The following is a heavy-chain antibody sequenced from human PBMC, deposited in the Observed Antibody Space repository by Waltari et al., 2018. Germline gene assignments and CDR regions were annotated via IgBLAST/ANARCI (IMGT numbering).Heavy chain of an antibody. Sequence: EVQLLESGGGLVQPGGSLRLSCAASGFTFSSYAMSWVRQAPGKGLEWVSAISGSGRSTYYADSVEGRFTISGDNSKNTLYLQMNSLRAEDTAVYYCAKGTYRITIFGVVIIPLDYWGQGTLVTVSS. J-gene: IGHJ4*02. CDR3: AKGTYRITIFGVVIIPLDY. CDR1: GFTFSSYA. CDR2: ISGSGRST. V-gene: IGHV3-23*01. D-gene: IGHD3-3*01.